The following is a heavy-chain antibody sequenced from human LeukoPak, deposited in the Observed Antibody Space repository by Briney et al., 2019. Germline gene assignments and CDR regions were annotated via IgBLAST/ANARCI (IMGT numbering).Heavy chain of an antibody. CDR3: ASYGSGSYSFDY. CDR1: GGSIGSYY. D-gene: IGHD3-10*01. Sequence: SETLSLTCTVSGGSIGSYYWSWIRQPPGKGLEWIGYIYYSGRTNYNPSLKSRVTMSVDTSKNQFSLKLSSVTAADTAVYYCASYGSGSYSFDYWGQGTLVTVSS. V-gene: IGHV4-59*01. CDR2: IYYSGRT. J-gene: IGHJ4*02.